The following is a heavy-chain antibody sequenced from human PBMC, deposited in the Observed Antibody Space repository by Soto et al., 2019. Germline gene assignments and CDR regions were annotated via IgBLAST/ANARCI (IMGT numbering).Heavy chain of an antibody. CDR1: RFTSGYHA. CDR2: ISSNGENT. Sequence: GGSRRLSWAASRFTSGYHAMNWVRQAPGKGLEWVSTISSNGENTHYADSVKGRFIISSDNSSNTVALQMNSLRVEDTAIYYCVSWVSAHFDSWGQGTLVTVSS. J-gene: IGHJ4*01. V-gene: IGHV3-23*01. D-gene: IGHD6-13*01. CDR3: VSWVSAHFDS.